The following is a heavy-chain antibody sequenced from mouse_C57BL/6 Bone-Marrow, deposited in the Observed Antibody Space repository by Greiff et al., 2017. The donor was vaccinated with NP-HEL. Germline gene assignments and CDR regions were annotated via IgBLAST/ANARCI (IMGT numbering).Heavy chain of an antibody. D-gene: IGHD2-5*01. CDR3: ARSGYSNYGFAY. Sequence: QVQLQQPGAELVKPGASVKMSCKASGYTFTSYLITWVKQRPGQGLEWIGDIYPGSGSTNYNEKFKSKATLTVDTSSSTAYMQLSSLTSEDSAVYYCARSGYSNYGFAYWGQGTLVTVSA. CDR2: IYPGSGST. CDR1: GYTFTSYL. V-gene: IGHV1-55*01. J-gene: IGHJ3*01.